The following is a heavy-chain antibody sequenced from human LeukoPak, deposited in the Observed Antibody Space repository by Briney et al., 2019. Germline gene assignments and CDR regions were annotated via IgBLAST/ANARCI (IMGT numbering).Heavy chain of an antibody. D-gene: IGHD1/OR15-1a*01. J-gene: IGHJ4*02. Sequence: GGSLRLSCAASGFTFSSYGMHWVRQAPGKGLEWVAFIRYDGSNKYYADSVKGRFTISRDNSKNTLYLQMNSLRAEDTAVYYCAKDRSWLVEQNYYFDYWGQGTLVTVSS. CDR3: AKDRSWLVEQNYYFDY. CDR1: GFTFSSYG. V-gene: IGHV3-30*02. CDR2: IRYDGSNK.